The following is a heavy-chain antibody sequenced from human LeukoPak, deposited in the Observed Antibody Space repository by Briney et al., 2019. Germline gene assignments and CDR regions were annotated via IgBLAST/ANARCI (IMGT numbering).Heavy chain of an antibody. J-gene: IGHJ4*02. Sequence: ASVKVSCKASGYTFTSYYMHWVRQAPGQGLEWMGIINPSGGSTNYAQKFQGGVTMTRDMSTSTVYMELSSLRSEDTAVYYCARDGVAGVYYFDYWGQGTLVTVSS. CDR1: GYTFTSYY. D-gene: IGHD6-19*01. CDR3: ARDGVAGVYYFDY. V-gene: IGHV1-46*01. CDR2: INPSGGST.